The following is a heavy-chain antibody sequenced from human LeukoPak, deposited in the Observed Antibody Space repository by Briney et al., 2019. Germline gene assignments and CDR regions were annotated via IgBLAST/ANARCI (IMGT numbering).Heavy chain of an antibody. CDR2: IRSTANGYAT. Sequence: GGSLRLSCAASGFTFSGCALHWVRQASGKGLEWVGGIRSTANGYATGYVATVKGRFTIPRDDSKNTAYLQMDSLKPEDTAVYYCTGNYYGSGSYADFDYWGQGTLVTVSS. V-gene: IGHV3-73*01. J-gene: IGHJ4*02. CDR3: TGNYYGSGSYADFDY. CDR1: GFTFSGCA. D-gene: IGHD3-10*01.